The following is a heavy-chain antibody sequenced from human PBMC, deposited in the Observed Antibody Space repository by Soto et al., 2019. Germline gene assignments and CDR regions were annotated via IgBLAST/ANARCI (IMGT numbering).Heavy chain of an antibody. CDR3: VSDCLESLLIGDEAFDI. J-gene: IGHJ3*02. D-gene: IGHD3-3*01. V-gene: IGHV3-30*03. CDR2: ISNDGSNE. CDR1: GFNFGGVG. Sequence: QVQLVESGGGVVQPGRSLRLSCVASGFNFGGVGMHWVRQAPGKGLEWVAVISNDGSNEYYAESVKGRFSISRDNLKNTLFLQVNSLRPEDTAVYYCVSDCLESLLIGDEAFDIWGQGTMVTVSS.